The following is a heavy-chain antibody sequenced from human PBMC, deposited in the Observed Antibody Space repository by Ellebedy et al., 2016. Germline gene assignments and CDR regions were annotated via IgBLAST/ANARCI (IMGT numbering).Heavy chain of an antibody. V-gene: IGHV3-7*01. CDR3: AREGGAGMM. Sequence: GESLKISCAASGFTFSIYWMSWVRQAPGKGLECVANIKQDGSEKSYVDSVKGRFTISRDNAKNSLYLQMNSLRAEDTAVYYCAREGGAGMMWGQGTLVTVSS. CDR1: GFTFSIYW. CDR2: IKQDGSEK. D-gene: IGHD6-13*01. J-gene: IGHJ4*02.